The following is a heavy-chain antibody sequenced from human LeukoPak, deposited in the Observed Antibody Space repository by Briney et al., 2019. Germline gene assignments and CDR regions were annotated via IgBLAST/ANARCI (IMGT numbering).Heavy chain of an antibody. CDR1: GYMFTSYY. D-gene: IGHD3-22*01. Sequence: ASVKVSCKASGYMFTSYYIQWVRQAPGEGLEWMGILNTRGGSISYAQKFQGRVTMTTDTSTSTAYMELRSLRSDDTAVYYCASRHYYDSSGSDAFDIWGQGTMVTVSS. J-gene: IGHJ3*02. CDR2: LNTRGGSI. CDR3: ASRHYYDSSGSDAFDI. V-gene: IGHV1-46*01.